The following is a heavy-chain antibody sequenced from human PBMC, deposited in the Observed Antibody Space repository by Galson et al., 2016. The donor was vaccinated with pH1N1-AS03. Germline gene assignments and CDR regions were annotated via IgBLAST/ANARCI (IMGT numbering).Heavy chain of an antibody. CDR1: GYRFKDYA. CDR2: INTNTGDT. J-gene: IGHJ1*01. D-gene: IGHD3-3*01. CDR3: AREGIVAQFMEWYLCY. Sequence: SVKVSCKASGYRFKDYAINWVRQAPGQGPEWMGWINTNTGDTKLAQGFAGRFVFSLDASVSTAYLQITSLKAEDTAIYYCAREGIVAQFMEWYLCYWGQGTQLTVSS. V-gene: IGHV7-4-1*02.